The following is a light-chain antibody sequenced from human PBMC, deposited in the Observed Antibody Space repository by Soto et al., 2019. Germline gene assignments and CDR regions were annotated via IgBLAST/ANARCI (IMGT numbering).Light chain of an antibody. Sequence: EIVLTQSPGILSLSPGERATLSCRASQSVSNDFLAWYQQKPGQAPRLLIYGASTRATDVPDRFSGSGSGADFTLTISRLEPEDFAVYYCQQYTQSLWTFGQGTKVDIK. CDR2: GAS. V-gene: IGKV3-20*01. CDR1: QSVSNDF. CDR3: QQYTQSLWT. J-gene: IGKJ1*01.